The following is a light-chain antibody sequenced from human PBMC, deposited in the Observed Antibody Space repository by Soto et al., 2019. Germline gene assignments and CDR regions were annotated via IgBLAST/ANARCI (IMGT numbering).Light chain of an antibody. CDR1: QSIRYD. J-gene: IGKJ1*01. CDR3: QHHNRYSQT. CDR2: GAS. Sequence: DIQLTQSPPTLSASVGDRVTITCRASQSIRYDLAWYQQMPGKAPKLLIYGASSLQSGVPSRFSGSGSGTEFTLIISSLQPDDFATYFCQHHNRYSQTFGQWTKVEIK. V-gene: IGKV1-5*01.